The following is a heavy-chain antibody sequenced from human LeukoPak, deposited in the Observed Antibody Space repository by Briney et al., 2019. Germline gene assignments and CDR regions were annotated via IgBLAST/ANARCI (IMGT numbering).Heavy chain of an antibody. V-gene: IGHV3-30*03. CDR2: ISYDGSNK. CDR3: ARDSSGWYDYYYYYGMDV. J-gene: IGHJ6*02. Sequence: QPGGSLRLSCAASGFTFSSYGMHWVRQAPGKGLEWVAVISYDGSNKYYADSVKGRFTISRDNSKNTLYLQMNSLRAEDTAVYYCARDSSGWYDYYYYYGMDVWGQETTVTVSS. CDR1: GFTFSSYG. D-gene: IGHD6-19*01.